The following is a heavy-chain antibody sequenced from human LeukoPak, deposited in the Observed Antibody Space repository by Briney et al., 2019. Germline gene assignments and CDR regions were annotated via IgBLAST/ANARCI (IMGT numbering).Heavy chain of an antibody. CDR1: GASISTFY. CDR3: ARHMLAGWPVPSDP. D-gene: IGHD6-19*01. CDR2: IYTTGTT. J-gene: IGHJ5*02. V-gene: IGHV4-59*08. Sequence: SETLSLTCSVSGASISTFYWSWIRQPPGKGLEWIGNIYTTGTTYYNPSLKSRVNISVDKSKNQFSLTLNSMTAAATAVYYCARHMLAGWPVPSDPWGQGTLVTASS.